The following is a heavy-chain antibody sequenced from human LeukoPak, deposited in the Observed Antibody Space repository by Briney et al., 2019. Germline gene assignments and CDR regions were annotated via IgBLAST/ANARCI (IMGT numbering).Heavy chain of an antibody. V-gene: IGHV4-34*01. CDR1: GLTFSDYY. D-gene: IGHD2-15*01. J-gene: IGHJ4*02. CDR3: ARVSIEGFYLDY. Sequence: GSLRLSCAASGLTFSDYYMTWIRQSPGKGLEWIGEINHSGTTNYNPSLKSQVTISVDTSKNQFSPKLSSVTAADTAVYHCARVSIEGFYLDYWGQGALVTVSS. CDR2: INHSGTT.